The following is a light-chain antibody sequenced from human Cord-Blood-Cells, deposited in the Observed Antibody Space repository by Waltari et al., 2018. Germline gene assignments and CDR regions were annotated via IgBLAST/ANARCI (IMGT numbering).Light chain of an antibody. Sequence: EIVLTQSPATLSLSPGERATLSCRASQIVSSYLAWYQQKPGPAPRLLIYDASNRATVIPARFSGSGSGTDFTLTISSLEPEDFAVYYCQQRSNWPPITFGQGTRLEIK. CDR2: DAS. CDR3: QQRSNWPPIT. J-gene: IGKJ5*01. CDR1: QIVSSY. V-gene: IGKV3-11*01.